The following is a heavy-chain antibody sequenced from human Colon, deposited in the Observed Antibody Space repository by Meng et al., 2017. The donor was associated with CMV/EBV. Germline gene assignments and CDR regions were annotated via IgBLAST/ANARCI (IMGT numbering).Heavy chain of an antibody. V-gene: IGHV3-66*02. J-gene: IGHJ3*02. D-gene: IGHD2-21*01. Sequence: GGSLRLSCAVSGFTVSSNYMSWVRQTPEKGLEWVSVITSGGNIHYADSVKGRFTISRDTSKNTVWLQMNSLTTDDTALYYCARDGPSCGGDCYSDAFEIWGQGTMVTVSS. CDR3: ARDGPSCGGDCYSDAFEI. CDR1: GFTVSSNY. CDR2: ITSGGNI.